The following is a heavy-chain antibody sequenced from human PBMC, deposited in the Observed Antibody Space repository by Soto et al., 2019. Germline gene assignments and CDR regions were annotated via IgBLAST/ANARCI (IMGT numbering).Heavy chain of an antibody. Sequence: ASVKVSCKASGYTFTSYYMHWVRQAPGQGLELMGIINPSGGSTSYAQKFQGRVTMTRDTSTSTVYMELSSLRSEDTAVYYCARENCSSTSCYTSFDYWGQGTLVTVSS. CDR2: INPSGGST. D-gene: IGHD2-2*02. CDR1: GYTFTSYY. V-gene: IGHV1-46*01. CDR3: ARENCSSTSCYTSFDY. J-gene: IGHJ4*02.